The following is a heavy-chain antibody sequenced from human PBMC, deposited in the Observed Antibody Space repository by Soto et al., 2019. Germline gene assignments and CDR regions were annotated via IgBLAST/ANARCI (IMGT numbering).Heavy chain of an antibody. J-gene: IGHJ5*02. Sequence: QITLKESGPALVKPTQTLTLTCTLSGFSLSTSGEAVGWIRQPPGDALEGLALIYWDDDNSYNPTLKTRLTTTKDTSKTQVGLTLTNMDPVDTATYYFAHYISARPAGWVDPSGQCILVTVSS. CDR2: IYWDDDN. D-gene: IGHD3-9*01. V-gene: IGHV2-5*02. CDR3: AHYISARPAGWVDP. CDR1: GFSLSTSGEA.